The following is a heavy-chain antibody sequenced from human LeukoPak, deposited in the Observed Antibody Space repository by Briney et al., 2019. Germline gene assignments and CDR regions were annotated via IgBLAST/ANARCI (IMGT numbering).Heavy chain of an antibody. Sequence: PSETLSLTCTVFGYSISSGYCWGWIRQPPGKGLEWIGEINHSGSTNYNPSLKSRVTISVDTSKNQFSLKLSSVTAADTAVYYCARRMSGYDYVWGSYRKGAPFDYWGQGTLVTVSS. CDR1: GYSISSGYC. CDR2: INHSGST. D-gene: IGHD3-16*01. CDR3: ARRMSGYDYVWGSYRKGAPFDY. V-gene: IGHV4-38-2*02. J-gene: IGHJ4*02.